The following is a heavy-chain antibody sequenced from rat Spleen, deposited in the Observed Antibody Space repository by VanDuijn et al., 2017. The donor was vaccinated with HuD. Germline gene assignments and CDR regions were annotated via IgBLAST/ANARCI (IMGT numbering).Heavy chain of an antibody. CDR3: TRDWEAYD. Sequence: EVQLVESDGGLVQPGRSLKLSCAASGFTFNNNWMTWIRQAPGKGLEWVASITKTGDSTYYPDSVKGRFTISRDNTKSTLYLQMNSLRSEDTATYYCTRDWEAYDWGQGVMVAVSS. V-gene: IGHV5-31*01. CDR2: ITKTGDST. CDR1: GFTFNNNW. J-gene: IGHJ2*01. D-gene: IGHD5-1*01.